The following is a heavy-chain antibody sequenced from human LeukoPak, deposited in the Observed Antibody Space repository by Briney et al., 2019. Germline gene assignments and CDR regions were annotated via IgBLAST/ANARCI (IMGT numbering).Heavy chain of an antibody. V-gene: IGHV1-69*05. D-gene: IGHD6-19*01. CDR3: ARGEAVADYYFDY. CDR1: GGTFSSYA. J-gene: IGHJ4*02. CDR2: IIPIFGTA. Sequence: ASVKVSCKASGGTFSSYAISWVRQAPGQGLEWMGGIIPIFGTANYAQKFQGRVTMTRDTSTSTVYMELSSLRSEDTAVYYCARGEAVADYYFDYWGQGTLVTVSS.